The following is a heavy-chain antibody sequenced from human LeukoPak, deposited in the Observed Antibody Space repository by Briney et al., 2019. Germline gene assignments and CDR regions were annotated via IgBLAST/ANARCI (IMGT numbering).Heavy chain of an antibody. CDR1: GDSFSNYA. J-gene: IGHJ4*02. CDR2: IIPIFNMA. D-gene: IGHD5-24*01. V-gene: IGHV1-69*04. Sequence: ASVKVSCKASGDSFSNYAISWVRQAPGQGLEWMGRIIPIFNMANYTQKLQGRVTITADKSTNTAYMELRSLTYEDTAVYYCARDLVDGYNYSGYWGQGTLVTVSS. CDR3: ARDLVDGYNYSGY.